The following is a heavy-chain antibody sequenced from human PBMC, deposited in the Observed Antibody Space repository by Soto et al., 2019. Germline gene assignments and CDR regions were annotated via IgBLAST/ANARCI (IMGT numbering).Heavy chain of an antibody. J-gene: IGHJ5*02. CDR1: GFTLSSYG. V-gene: IGHV3-33*01. Sequence: GGSLRLSCAASGFTLSSYGMHWVRQAPGKGLEWVAVIWYDGSNKYYADSVKGRFTISRDNSKNTLYLQMNSLRAEDTAVYYCARDRTYYDFWSGYLFDPWGQGT. CDR2: IWYDGSNK. CDR3: ARDRTYYDFWSGYLFDP. D-gene: IGHD3-3*01.